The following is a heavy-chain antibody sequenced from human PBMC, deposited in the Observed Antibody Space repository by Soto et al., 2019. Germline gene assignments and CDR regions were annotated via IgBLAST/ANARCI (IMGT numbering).Heavy chain of an antibody. CDR2: IRSKSYGGTT. CDR3: TRALTYYAIRSGPEGDV. Sequence: PGRSLSLSCTGSGFTLGDYAMSWVRQAPGKGLEWVGFIRSKSYGGTTVYAASVKGRFTISRDDSKNIAYLQMNSLKTEDTAVYYCTRALTYYAIRSGPEGDVWGQGTTVNVSS. V-gene: IGHV3-49*04. D-gene: IGHD3-9*01. CDR1: GFTLGDYA. J-gene: IGHJ6*02.